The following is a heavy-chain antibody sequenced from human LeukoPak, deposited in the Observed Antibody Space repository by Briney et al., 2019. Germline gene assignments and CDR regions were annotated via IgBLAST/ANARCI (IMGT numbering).Heavy chain of an antibody. CDR1: GFTFSSYG. D-gene: IGHD1-26*01. Sequence: GGSLRLACAASGFTFSSYGMHWVRQAPGKGLEWVAVISYDGSNKYYADSVKSRFTISRDNSKNRLYLQMNSLRAEDTAVYYCARDKVVGATYLDYWGQGTLVTVSS. V-gene: IGHV3-30*03. CDR3: ARDKVVGATYLDY. CDR2: ISYDGSNK. J-gene: IGHJ4*02.